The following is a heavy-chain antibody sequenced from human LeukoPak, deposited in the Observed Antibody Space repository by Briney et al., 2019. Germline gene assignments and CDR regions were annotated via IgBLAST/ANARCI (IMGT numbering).Heavy chain of an antibody. D-gene: IGHD2-21*01. V-gene: IGHV3-23*01. CDR2: IDNSGYAT. Sequence: GGSLRLSCEVSGFPFNSYAMNWVRQAPGKGPEWASGIDNSGYATYHADSVKGRFTISRDNAKDTLYMQMNGLRVEDTAVYYCARVSIRTQNFDYWGQGTRVTVSS. CDR1: GFPFNSYA. J-gene: IGHJ4*02. CDR3: ARVSIRTQNFDY.